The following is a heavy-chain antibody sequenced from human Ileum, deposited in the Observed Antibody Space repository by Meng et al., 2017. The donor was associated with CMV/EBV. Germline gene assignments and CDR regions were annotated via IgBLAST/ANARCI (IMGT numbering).Heavy chain of an antibody. V-gene: IGHV3-74*03. D-gene: IGHD4-17*01. J-gene: IGHJ4*02. CDR1: GFTFSGYA. CDR3: VRDNYGVDY. Sequence: EVQLLESGGGLEQPGGSLRLSCAASGFTFSGYAMAWVRQAPGKGLVWVSHITSDGSTTTYADSVKGRFTISRDNAKNTLYLQMHSLRADDTAVYYCVRDNYGVDYWGQGTLVTVSS. CDR2: ITSDGSTT.